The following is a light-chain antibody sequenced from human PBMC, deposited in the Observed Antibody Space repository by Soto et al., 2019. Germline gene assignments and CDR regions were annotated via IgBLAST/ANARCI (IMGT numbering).Light chain of an antibody. V-gene: IGKV3-11*01. CDR1: QRVSSY. J-gene: IGKJ5*01. CDR2: HAS. CDR3: QQRSNWPSIT. Sequence: EIVLTQSPATLSLSPGERATLSCRASQRVSSYLAWYQQKPGQAPSLLISHASNRATSIPVRFSGSGSGTDFTLTISSLEAEDSAVYYCQQRSNWPSITFGQGTRLEIK.